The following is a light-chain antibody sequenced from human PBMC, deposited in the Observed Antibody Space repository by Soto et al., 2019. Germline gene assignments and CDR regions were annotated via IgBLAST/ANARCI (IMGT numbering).Light chain of an antibody. CDR3: CSYAARRPFPYV. Sequence: QSALTQPASVSWSPGQSITISCTGTSGDVGRDELVSWYQQHPGKAPKLIIYEVTRRPSGVSNRFSGSKSGKTASLTISGLQDEDEADYYCCSYAARRPFPYVFGTGTKVTVL. J-gene: IGLJ1*01. CDR2: EVT. V-gene: IGLV2-23*02. CDR1: SGDVGRDEL.